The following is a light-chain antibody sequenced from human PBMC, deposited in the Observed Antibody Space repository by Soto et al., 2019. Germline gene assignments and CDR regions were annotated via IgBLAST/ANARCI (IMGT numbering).Light chain of an antibody. Sequence: QSALTQPRSVSGSPGQSVTISCTGTSNDVGGYNYVSWYQQHPGKAPKLMIYDVSKRPSGVPDRFSGSKSGNTASLTISGLQAEDEPDYYCCSYAGSYGVVFGGGTKVTVL. V-gene: IGLV2-11*01. J-gene: IGLJ2*01. CDR3: CSYAGSYGVV. CDR2: DVS. CDR1: SNDVGGYNY.